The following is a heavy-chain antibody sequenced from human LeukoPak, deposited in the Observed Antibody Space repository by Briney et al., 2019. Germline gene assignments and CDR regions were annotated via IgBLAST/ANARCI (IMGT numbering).Heavy chain of an antibody. CDR3: ARENNDYGGKKAFDY. J-gene: IGHJ4*02. CDR2: IHYSGNP. V-gene: IGHV4-30-4*01. D-gene: IGHD4-23*01. Sequence: SETLSLTCAVSGGSSRSGDYFWSWIRQPPGKGLEWIGLIHYSGNPYYNPSLKSRVSISVDTSKNQFSLKLSSVTAADTAVYYCARENNDYGGKKAFDYWGQGTLVTVSS. CDR1: GGSSRSGDYF.